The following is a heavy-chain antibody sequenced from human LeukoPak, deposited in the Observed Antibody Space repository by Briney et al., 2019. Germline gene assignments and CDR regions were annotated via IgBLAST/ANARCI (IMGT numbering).Heavy chain of an antibody. J-gene: IGHJ4*02. Sequence: GGSLRLSCAASGFTFSDYYMSWIRQAPGKGMEWVSYISSSGSTIYYADSVKGRFTISRDNAKNSQYLQMNSLRAEDTAVYYCARDLDYYDSSGHGGYWGQGTLVTVSS. CDR1: GFTFSDYY. CDR3: ARDLDYYDSSGHGGY. D-gene: IGHD3-22*01. CDR2: ISSSGSTI. V-gene: IGHV3-11*01.